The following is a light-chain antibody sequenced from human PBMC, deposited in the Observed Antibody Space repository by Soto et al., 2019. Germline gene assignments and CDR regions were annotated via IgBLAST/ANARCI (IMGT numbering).Light chain of an antibody. V-gene: IGKV3-20*01. J-gene: IGKJ3*01. CDR1: QSVSSSY. CDR3: QQYDSSRLFT. Sequence: EIVLTQSPGTLSLSPGERATLSCRASQSVSSSYLAWYQQKPGQAPRLLIFGASSRATGIPDRFSGSGSGTDFTLTISRLQAEDVSVYYCQQYDSSRLFTFGPGTKVDIK. CDR2: GAS.